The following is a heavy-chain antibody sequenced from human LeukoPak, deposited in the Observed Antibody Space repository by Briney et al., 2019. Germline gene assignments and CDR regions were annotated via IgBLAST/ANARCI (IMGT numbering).Heavy chain of an antibody. CDR1: GGSISSSSYY. CDR3: ARNGYSSSWSPGNFDY. Sequence: SETLSLTCTVSGGSISSSSYYWGWIRQPPGKGLEWIGSIYYSGSTYYNPSLKSRVTISVDTSKNQFSLKLSSVTAADTAVYYCARNGYSSSWSPGNFDYWGQGTLVTVSS. CDR2: IYYSGST. J-gene: IGHJ4*02. D-gene: IGHD6-13*01. V-gene: IGHV4-39*07.